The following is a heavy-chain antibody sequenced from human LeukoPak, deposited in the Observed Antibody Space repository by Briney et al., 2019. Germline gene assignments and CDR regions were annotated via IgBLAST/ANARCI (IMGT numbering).Heavy chain of an antibody. D-gene: IGHD7-27*01. J-gene: IGHJ3*02. CDR2: IYYSGST. CDR3: ARSSFWGSGAFDI. Sequence: SETLSLTCTVSGGSISSYYWSWIRQPPGKGLGWIGYIYYSGSTNYNPSLKSRVTISVDTSKNQFSLKLSSVTAADTAVYYCARSSFWGSGAFDIWGQGTMVTVSS. CDR1: GGSISSYY. V-gene: IGHV4-59*08.